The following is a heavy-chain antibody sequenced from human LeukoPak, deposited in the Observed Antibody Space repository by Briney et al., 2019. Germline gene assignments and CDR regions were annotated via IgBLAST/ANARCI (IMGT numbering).Heavy chain of an antibody. Sequence: SETLSLTCTVSSGSISSSSYYWGWIRQPPGKGLEWIGTIYYSGSTYYNPSLKSRVTISVDTSKNQFSLELSSVTAADTAVYYCARHYGRHYFDYWGQRTLVTVSS. J-gene: IGHJ4*02. CDR3: ARHYGRHYFDY. V-gene: IGHV4-39*01. CDR1: SGSISSSSYY. CDR2: IYYSGST. D-gene: IGHD3-10*01.